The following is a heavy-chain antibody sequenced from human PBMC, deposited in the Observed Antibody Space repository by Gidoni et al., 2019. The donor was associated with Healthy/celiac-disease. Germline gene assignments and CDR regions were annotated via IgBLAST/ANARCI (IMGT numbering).Heavy chain of an antibody. CDR3: ARDQRKILVGATPPLYYFDY. Sequence: QVQLVESGGGLVKPGGSLRLSCAASGFTFSDYYMSWIRQAPGKGLEWVSYISSSGSTIYYADSVKGRFTISRDNAKNSLYLQMNSLRAEDTAVYYCARDQRKILVGATPPLYYFDYWGQGTLVTVSS. D-gene: IGHD1-26*01. V-gene: IGHV3-11*01. CDR1: GFTFSDYY. J-gene: IGHJ4*02. CDR2: ISSSGSTI.